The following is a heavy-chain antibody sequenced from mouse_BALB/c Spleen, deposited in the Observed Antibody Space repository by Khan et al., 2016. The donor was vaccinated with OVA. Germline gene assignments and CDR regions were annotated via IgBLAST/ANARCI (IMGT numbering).Heavy chain of an antibody. Sequence: VQLQESGSELARPGASVKMSCKASGYTFTSYTMHWVKQRPGQGLEWIGYINPSNGYTNYNQKFKDQATLNADKSSSTAYMQLSSLTSEDSAVYYCAREGAYYGYDGWFAFWGQGTLVTVSA. CDR1: GYTFTSYT. CDR2: INPSNGYT. CDR3: AREGAYYGYDGWFAF. V-gene: IGHV1-4*01. J-gene: IGHJ3*01. D-gene: IGHD2-14*01.